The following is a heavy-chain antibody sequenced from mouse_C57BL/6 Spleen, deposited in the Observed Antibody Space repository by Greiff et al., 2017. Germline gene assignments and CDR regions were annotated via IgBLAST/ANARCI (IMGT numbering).Heavy chain of an antibody. Sequence: EVQVVESGGDLVKPGGSLKLSCAASGFTFSSYGVSWVRQTPDKRLEWVATISSGGSYTYYPDSVKGRFTISRDNAKNTLYLQMSSLKSEDTAMYYCARHYYGSSFGFAYWGQGTLVTVSA. CDR3: ARHYYGSSFGFAY. D-gene: IGHD1-1*01. J-gene: IGHJ3*01. CDR1: GFTFSSYG. CDR2: ISSGGSYT. V-gene: IGHV5-6*01.